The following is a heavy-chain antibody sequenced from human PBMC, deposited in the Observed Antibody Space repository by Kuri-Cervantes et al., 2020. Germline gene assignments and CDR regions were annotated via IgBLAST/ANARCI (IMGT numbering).Heavy chain of an antibody. J-gene: IGHJ3*02. D-gene: IGHD1-14*01. CDR3: AKDLTPGGGDAFDI. CDR2: GSSGSTM. CDR1: GFTFSDYY. V-gene: IGHV3-11*01. Sequence: GGSLRLSCAASGFTFSDYYMSWIRQAPGKGLEYISGSSGSTMYYADSVKGRFTISRDNSKNTLYLQMNSLRAEGTAVYYCAKDLTPGGGDAFDIWGQGTMVTVSS.